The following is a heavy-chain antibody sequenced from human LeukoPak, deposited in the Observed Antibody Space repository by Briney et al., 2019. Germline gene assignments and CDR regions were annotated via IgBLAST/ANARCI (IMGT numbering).Heavy chain of an antibody. CDR1: GFSLGTNW. J-gene: IGHJ4*02. V-gene: IGHV3-7*01. CDR2: IRGDGSAK. CDR3: ASSHDSSGND. D-gene: IGHD3-22*01. Sequence: GGSLSSSCAAPGFSLGTNWMAWFRKAPGKGLRWVGNIRGDGSAKFYGGSVKGRFTISRDNSQNTLYLQMDSLRPEDTAVYYCASSHDSSGNDWGQGTLVTVSS.